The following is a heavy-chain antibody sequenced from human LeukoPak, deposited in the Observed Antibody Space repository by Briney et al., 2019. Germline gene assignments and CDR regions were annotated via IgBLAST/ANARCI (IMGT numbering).Heavy chain of an antibody. D-gene: IGHD3-10*01. Sequence: SETLSLTYSVPDGSIRDYFWTWIRQPAGKGLEWIGRFFTGGSAAYNPSLKSRVTVSVDTSKNQLTLRLTSVTAADTAVYFCAAGPLGHISRGLDSWGPGTLVIVSS. CDR3: AAGPLGHISRGLDS. CDR2: FFTGGSA. J-gene: IGHJ4*02. V-gene: IGHV4-4*07. CDR1: DGSIRDYF.